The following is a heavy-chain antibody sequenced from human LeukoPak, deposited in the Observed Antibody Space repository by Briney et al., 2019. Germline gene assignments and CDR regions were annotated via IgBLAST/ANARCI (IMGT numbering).Heavy chain of an antibody. CDR2: ISSSGSTI. CDR3: ASFATLGYYFDY. V-gene: IGHV3-48*03. CDR1: GFTFSSYE. Sequence: GGSLRLSCAASGFTFSSYEMNWVRQAPGKGLEWVSCISSSGSTIYYADSVKGRFTISRDNAKNSLYLQMNSLRAEDTAVYYCASFATLGYYFDYWGQGTLVTVSS. J-gene: IGHJ4*02. D-gene: IGHD2-15*01.